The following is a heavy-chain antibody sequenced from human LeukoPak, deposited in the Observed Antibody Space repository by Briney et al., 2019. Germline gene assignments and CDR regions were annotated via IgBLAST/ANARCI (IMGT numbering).Heavy chain of an antibody. CDR1: GYTFTGYY. V-gene: IGHV1-2*02. J-gene: IGHJ4*02. Sequence: ASVKVSCKASGYTFTGYYMHWVRQAPGQGLEWMGWINPNSGGTNYAQKFQGRVTMTRDTSISTAYMELSRLRSDDTAVYYCAKGLSGWGGEYYFDYWGQGTLVTVSS. D-gene: IGHD6-19*01. CDR3: AKGLSGWGGEYYFDY. CDR2: INPNSGGT.